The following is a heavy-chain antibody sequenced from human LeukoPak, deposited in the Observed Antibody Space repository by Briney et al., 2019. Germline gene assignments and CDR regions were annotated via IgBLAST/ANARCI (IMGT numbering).Heavy chain of an antibody. CDR2: ISSSGSTI. D-gene: IGHD3-10*01. V-gene: IGHV3-48*03. CDR1: GFTFSSYE. J-gene: IGHJ4*02. CDR3: AKDSKRWKTYYYEAGSYYFDY. Sequence: GGSLRLSCAASGFTFSSYEMNWVRQAPGKGLEWVSYISSSGSTIYYADSVKGRFTISRDNSKNTLYLQMNSLRPEDTAVYYCAKDSKRWKTYYYEAGSYYFDYWGQGTLVTVSS.